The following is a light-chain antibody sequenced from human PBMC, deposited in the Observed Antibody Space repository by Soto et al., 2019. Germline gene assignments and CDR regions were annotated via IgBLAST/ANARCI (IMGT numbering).Light chain of an antibody. CDR1: HSVSNN. Sequence: EIVLTQSPATLSVSPGERATLSFRSIHSVSNNLAWYQQKPGQPPRLLIYDASTRATGIPARFSGSGSETEFTLTITSLQSEDFAVYYCQQYNNWPPAWPFGQGTKVDIK. CDR3: QQYNNWPPAWP. J-gene: IGKJ1*01. V-gene: IGKV3-15*01. CDR2: DAS.